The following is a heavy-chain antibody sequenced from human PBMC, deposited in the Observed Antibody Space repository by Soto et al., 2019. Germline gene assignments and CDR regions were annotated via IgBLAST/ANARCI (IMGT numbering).Heavy chain of an antibody. D-gene: IGHD6-13*01. CDR1: GFTVSTTY. V-gene: IGHV3-53*01. Sequence: AGGSLRLSCAASGFTVSTTYMTWVRQAPGKGLEWVSVTYSGGTTYYADSVKGRFSISRDNSKNTVYLQMNSLRAEDTAVYYCARAGGSSSWYEHAFDIWGQGTMVTVSS. CDR2: TYSGGTT. J-gene: IGHJ3*02. CDR3: ARAGGSSSWYEHAFDI.